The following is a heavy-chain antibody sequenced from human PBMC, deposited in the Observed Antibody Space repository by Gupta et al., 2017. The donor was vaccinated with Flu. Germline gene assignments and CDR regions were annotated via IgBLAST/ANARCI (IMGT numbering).Heavy chain of an antibody. J-gene: IGHJ2*01. Sequence: QVQLAESGGGVVQPGKSLRLSCAASGFKINNYGLHWVRQAPGKGLEWLGLTASDGRYENYAKSVEGRFTISRDKSKNTEYLQMRRLGGEDTAFYYCARGSMVGKGRDVWGRGTRGRVSS. V-gene: IGHV3-33*01. CDR1: GFKINNYG. CDR3: ARGSMVGKGRDV. CDR2: TASDGRYE. D-gene: IGHD6-19*01.